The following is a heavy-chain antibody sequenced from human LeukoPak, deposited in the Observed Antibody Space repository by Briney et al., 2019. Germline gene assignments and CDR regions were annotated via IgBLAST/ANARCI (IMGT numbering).Heavy chain of an antibody. D-gene: IGHD1-14*01. CDR2: IYYSGST. J-gene: IGHJ5*02. CDR1: GGSISSSSYY. V-gene: IGHV4-39*01. Sequence: PSETLSLTCTVSGGSISSSSYYWGWIRQPPGKGLEWIGSIYYSGSTYYNPSLKSRVTISVDTSKNQFSLKLSSVTAADTAVYYCARGGVPPPYSRYNWFDPWGQGTLVTVSS. CDR3: ARGGVPPPYSRYNWFDP.